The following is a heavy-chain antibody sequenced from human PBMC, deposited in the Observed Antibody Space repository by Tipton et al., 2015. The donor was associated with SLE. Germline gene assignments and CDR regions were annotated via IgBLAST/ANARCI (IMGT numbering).Heavy chain of an antibody. D-gene: IGHD3-16*01. CDR1: GFTFSSYA. V-gene: IGHV3-64*01. Sequence: GSLRLSCAASGFTFSSYAMHWVRQAPGKGLEYVSAISSNGGSTYYANSVKGRFTISRDNSKNTLYLQMGSLRAEDTAVYYCASWGGTLGKPRDYWGQGTLVTVSS. J-gene: IGHJ4*02. CDR2: ISSNGGST. CDR3: ASWGGTLGKPRDY.